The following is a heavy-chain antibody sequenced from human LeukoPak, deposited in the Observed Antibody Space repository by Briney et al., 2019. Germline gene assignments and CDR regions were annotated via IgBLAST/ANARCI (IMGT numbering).Heavy chain of an antibody. V-gene: IGHV4-34*01. CDR2: INHSGST. J-gene: IGHJ4*02. D-gene: IGHD6-13*01. Sequence: SETLSLTCAVYGGSFSGYYWSWIRQPPGKGLEWIGEINHSGSTNYNPSLKSRVTISVDTSKNQFSLKLSSVTAADTAVYYCARATRDKIAAAGMRAAYYFDYWGQGTLVTVSS. CDR1: GGSFSGYY. CDR3: ARATRDKIAAAGMRAAYYFDY.